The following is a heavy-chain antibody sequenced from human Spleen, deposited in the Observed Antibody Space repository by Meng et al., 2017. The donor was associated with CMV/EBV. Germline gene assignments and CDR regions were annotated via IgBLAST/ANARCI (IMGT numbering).Heavy chain of an antibody. J-gene: IGHJ4*02. Sequence: QVQLVQSGAEVKKSGSSVKVSCKASGGTFSSYAISWVRQAPGQGVEWMGGIIPIIGIANYAQKFQGRVTITADKSTSTAYMELSSLRSEDTAVYYCASRIAAAAQLWGQGTLVTVSS. V-gene: IGHV1-69*10. CDR1: GGTFSSYA. CDR2: IIPIIGIA. CDR3: ASRIAAAAQL. D-gene: IGHD6-13*01.